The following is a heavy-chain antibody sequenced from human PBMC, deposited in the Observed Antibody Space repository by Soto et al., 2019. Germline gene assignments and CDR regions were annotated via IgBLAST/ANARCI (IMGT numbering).Heavy chain of an antibody. CDR1: GGTFSSYA. CDR3: ASPPRLAGTLPDYYYYYGMDV. Sequence: QVQLVQSGAEVQKPGSSVKVSCKASGGTFSSYAISWVRQAPGQGLEWMGGIIPIFGTANYAQTLQGRVTITADESTSTAYMELSSLRSEDTAVYYCASPPRLAGTLPDYYYYYGMDVWGQGTTVTVSS. D-gene: IGHD2-2*01. J-gene: IGHJ6*02. V-gene: IGHV1-69*01. CDR2: IIPIFGTA.